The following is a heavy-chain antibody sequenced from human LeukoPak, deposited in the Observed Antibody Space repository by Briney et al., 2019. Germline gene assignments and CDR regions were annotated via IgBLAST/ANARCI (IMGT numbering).Heavy chain of an antibody. CDR3: ARGRTMVRVPGRFDY. D-gene: IGHD3-10*01. CDR1: GGSFSGYY. J-gene: IGHJ4*02. CDR2: INHSGST. V-gene: IGHV4-34*01. Sequence: SETLSLTCAVYGGSFSGYYWSWIRQPPGKGLEWIGEINHSGSTNYIPSLKSRVTISVDTSKNQFSLKLSSVTAADTAVYYCARGRTMVRVPGRFDYWGQGTLVTVSS.